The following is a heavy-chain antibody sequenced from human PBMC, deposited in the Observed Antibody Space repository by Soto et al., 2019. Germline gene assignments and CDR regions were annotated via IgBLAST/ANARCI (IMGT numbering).Heavy chain of an antibody. CDR1: GGAMRSPDW. D-gene: IGHD6-19*01. Sequence: SETLSLTCGVSGGAMRSPDWGTWVRQPPGKGLEWIGEIFQSGSTNYTPSLESRVPISVDKSKNQFSLTLTSVTAADTAVYFCARGRGRYSSGWSWFDPWGQGILVTVS. V-gene: IGHV4-4*02. CDR2: IFQSGST. J-gene: IGHJ5*02. CDR3: ARGRGRYSSGWSWFDP.